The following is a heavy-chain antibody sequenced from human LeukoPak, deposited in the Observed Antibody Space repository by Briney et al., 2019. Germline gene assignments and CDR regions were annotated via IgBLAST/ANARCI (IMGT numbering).Heavy chain of an antibody. Sequence: GGSLRLSCAASGFTFSSYSMNWVRQAPGKGLEWVSSISGSSSYIYYADSVKGRFTISRDNAKNSLYLQMNSLRAEDTAVYYCARGKTPAVTTPFDSWGQGTLVTVSS. V-gene: IGHV3-21*01. D-gene: IGHD4-17*01. CDR1: GFTFSSYS. CDR3: ARGKTPAVTTPFDS. J-gene: IGHJ4*02. CDR2: ISGSSSYI.